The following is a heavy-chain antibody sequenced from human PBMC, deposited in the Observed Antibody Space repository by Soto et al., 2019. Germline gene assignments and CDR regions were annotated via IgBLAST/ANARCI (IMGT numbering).Heavy chain of an antibody. CDR1: GYTFTSYD. V-gene: IGHV1-8*01. J-gene: IGHJ6*03. Sequence: ASVKVSCKASGYTFTSYDINWVRQATGQGLEWMGWMNPNSGNTGYAQKFQGRVTMTRNTSISTAYMELSSLRSEDTAVYYCAVWFGELLRRVDYYYYMDVWGKGTTVTVSS. D-gene: IGHD3-10*01. CDR2: MNPNSGNT. CDR3: AVWFGELLRRVDYYYYMDV.